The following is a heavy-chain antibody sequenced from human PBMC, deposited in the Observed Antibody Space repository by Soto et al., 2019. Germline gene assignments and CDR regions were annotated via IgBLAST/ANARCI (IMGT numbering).Heavy chain of an antibody. CDR1: GFTFDDYA. CDR2: ISWNSGSI. Sequence: GGSLRLSCAASGFTFDDYAMHWVRQAPGKGLEWVSGISWNSGSIGYADSVKGRFTISRDNAKNSLYLQMNSLRAEDTALYYCAKDISETRNGGFDWGQGTLVTVSS. V-gene: IGHV3-9*01. D-gene: IGHD2-8*01. CDR3: AKDISETRNGGFD. J-gene: IGHJ4*02.